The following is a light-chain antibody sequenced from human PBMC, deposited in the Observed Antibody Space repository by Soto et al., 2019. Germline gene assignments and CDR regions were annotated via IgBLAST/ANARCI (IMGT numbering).Light chain of an antibody. CDR1: SSDVGGYNY. J-gene: IGLJ1*01. CDR3: SSYTRSSTYV. Sequence: QSALTQPASVSGSPGQSITISCTGTSSDVGGYNYVSWYQQHPGKAPKLMIYEVSNRPSGVSNRFSGSKSGNTASLTISGLQAEDEADYYCSSYTRSSTYVFXSGTKATVL. V-gene: IGLV2-14*01. CDR2: EVS.